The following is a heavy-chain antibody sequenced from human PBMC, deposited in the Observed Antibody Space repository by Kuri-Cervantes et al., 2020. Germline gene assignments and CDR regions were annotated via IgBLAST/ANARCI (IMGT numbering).Heavy chain of an antibody. Sequence: SVKVSCKASGYTFTSYDINWVRQATGQGLEWMGGIIPIFGTTNYAQKFQGRLTITTDESTNTAYMELSGLRSEDTAVYYCARDKNIAAAGMNWFDPWGQGTLVTVSS. CDR1: GYTFTSYD. D-gene: IGHD6-13*01. J-gene: IGHJ5*02. CDR3: ARDKNIAAAGMNWFDP. V-gene: IGHV1-69*05. CDR2: IIPIFGTT.